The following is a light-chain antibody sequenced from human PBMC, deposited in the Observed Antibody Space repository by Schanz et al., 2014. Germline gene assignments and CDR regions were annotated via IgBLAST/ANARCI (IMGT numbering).Light chain of an antibody. CDR3: AAWDDSLSGPV. CDR2: EVN. J-gene: IGLJ3*02. CDR1: SSDVGGYKY. V-gene: IGLV2-8*01. Sequence: QSALTQPPSASGSPGQSVTISCTGTSSDVGGYKYVSWYQQHPGKAPKLMIYEVNKRPSGVPDRFSGSKSGTSASLAISGLQSEDEADYYCAAWDDSLSGPVFGGGTKLTVL.